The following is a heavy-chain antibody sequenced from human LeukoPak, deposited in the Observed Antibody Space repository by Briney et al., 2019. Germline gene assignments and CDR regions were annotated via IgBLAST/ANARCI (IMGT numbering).Heavy chain of an antibody. CDR3: ARGSGADPSRSGSYYGIDY. V-gene: IGHV4-39*07. D-gene: IGHD3-10*01. J-gene: IGHJ4*02. CDR1: GGSISSRPYY. CDR2: ISYSGTT. Sequence: SETLSLTCTVSGGSISSRPYYWGWVRQPPGKGLEWIGTISYSGTTYYSPSLKSRVTISLDTSKNQFSLKLSSVTAADTAVYYCARGSGADPSRSGSYYGIDYWGQGTLVTVSS.